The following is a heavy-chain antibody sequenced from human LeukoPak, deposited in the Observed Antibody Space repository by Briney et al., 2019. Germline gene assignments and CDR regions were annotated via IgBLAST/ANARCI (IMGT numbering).Heavy chain of an antibody. CDR3: ATLNDYYYYGMDV. CDR1: GGSVSSGSYY. CDR2: IYFSGST. J-gene: IGHJ6*02. Sequence: PSETLSLTCTVSGGSVSSGSYYWSRIRQPPGKGLEWIGYIYFSGSTNYNPSLKSRVTISVDTSKNQFSLKLSSVTAADTAVYYCATLNDYYYYGMDVWGQGTTVTVSS. V-gene: IGHV4-61*01.